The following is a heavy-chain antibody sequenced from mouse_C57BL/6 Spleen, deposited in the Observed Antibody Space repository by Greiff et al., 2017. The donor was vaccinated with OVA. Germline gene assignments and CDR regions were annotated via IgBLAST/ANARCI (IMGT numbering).Heavy chain of an antibody. J-gene: IGHJ4*01. D-gene: IGHD3-3*01. CDR2: ISYDGSN. CDR3: ARGVTWGQYAMDY. Sequence: VEESGPGLVKPSQSLSLTCSVTGYSITSGYYWNWIRQFPGNKLEWMGYISYDGSNNYNPSLKNRISITRDTSKNQFFLKLNSVTTEDTATYYCARGVTWGQYAMDYWGQGTSVTVSS. V-gene: IGHV3-6*01. CDR1: GYSITSGYY.